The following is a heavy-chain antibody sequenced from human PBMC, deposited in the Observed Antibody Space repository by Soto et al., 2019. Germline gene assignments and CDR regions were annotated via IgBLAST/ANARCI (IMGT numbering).Heavy chain of an antibody. V-gene: IGHV1-18*04. D-gene: IGHD6-19*01. CDR1: GYTFTNYG. CDR2: VSGYNGNT. CDR3: ARDEGSNGFDS. Sequence: QVQLVQSGAEMKKPGASVKVSCKASGYTFTNYGISWVRQAPGQGLEWMGWVSGYNGNTNYAQKLLGRVTMTTDTSTSTAYMELRTLRSDDTAVYYWARDEGSNGFDSWGQGTLVTVSS. J-gene: IGHJ5*01.